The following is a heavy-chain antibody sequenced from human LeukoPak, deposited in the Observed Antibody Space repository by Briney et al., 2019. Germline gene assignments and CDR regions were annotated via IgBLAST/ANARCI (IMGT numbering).Heavy chain of an antibody. V-gene: IGHV3-11*06. CDR3: ARSPYGDYVDY. J-gene: IGHJ4*02. D-gene: IGHD4-17*01. Sequence: GGSLRLSCAASGVTFSDYYMGWIRQAPGKGLEWVSYISSSSSYTNYADSVKGRFTISRDNAKNSLYLQMNSLRAEDTAVYYCARSPYGDYVDYWGQGTLVTVSS. CDR2: ISSSSSYT. CDR1: GVTFSDYY.